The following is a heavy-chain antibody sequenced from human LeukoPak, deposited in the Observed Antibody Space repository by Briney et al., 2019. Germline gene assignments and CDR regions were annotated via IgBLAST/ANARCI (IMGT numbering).Heavy chain of an antibody. CDR3: AKHYYDSSGYPYYFDY. D-gene: IGHD3-22*01. V-gene: IGHV3-23*01. CDR2: ISGSGGST. J-gene: IGHJ4*02. CDR1: GFTFSSYA. Sequence: GGSLRLSCAASGFTFSSYAMSWVRQAPGKGLEWVSAISGSGGSTYYADSVKGRFTISRDNSENTLYLQMNSLRAEDTAVYYCAKHYYDSSGYPYYFDYWGQGTLVTVSS.